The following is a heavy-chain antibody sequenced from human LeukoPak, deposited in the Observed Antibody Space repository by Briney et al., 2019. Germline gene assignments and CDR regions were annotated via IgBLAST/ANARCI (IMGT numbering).Heavy chain of an antibody. CDR1: GYTFTSYG. D-gene: IGHD3-3*01. CDR2: ISAYNGNT. CDR3: ARDAIPYYDFWSGLLGGYDYYYYYMDV. Sequence: GASVKVSCKASGYTFTSYGISWVRQAPGQGLEWMGWISAYNGNTNYAQKLQGRVTMTTDTSTSTAYMELRSLRSDDMAVYYCARDAIPYYDFWSGLLGGYDYYYYYMDVWGKGTTVTVSS. V-gene: IGHV1-18*03. J-gene: IGHJ6*03.